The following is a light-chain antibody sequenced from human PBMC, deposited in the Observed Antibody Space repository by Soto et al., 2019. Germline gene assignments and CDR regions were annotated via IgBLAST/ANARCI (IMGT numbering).Light chain of an antibody. CDR1: SSDVGGYNY. J-gene: IGLJ1*01. Sequence: QSALTQPPSASGSAGQSVTISCTGASSDVGGYNYVSWYQQHPGKAPKLMIYEVNTRPSGVPDRFSGSKSGNTASLTVSGLQAEDEADYYCSSYAGSNNPFVFGTGTKLTV. V-gene: IGLV2-8*01. CDR2: EVN. CDR3: SSYAGSNNPFV.